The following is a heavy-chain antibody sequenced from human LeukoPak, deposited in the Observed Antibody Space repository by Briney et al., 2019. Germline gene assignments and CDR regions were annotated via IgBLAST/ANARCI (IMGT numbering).Heavy chain of an antibody. J-gene: IGHJ6*02. Sequence: PGGSLRLSCAASGFTFSSYGMHWVRQAPGKGLEWVAFIRYDGSNKYYADSVKGRFTISRDNAKNSLYLQMNSLRAEDTAVYYCARDLKYGDYGDYYYGMDVWGQGTTVTVSS. V-gene: IGHV3-30*02. CDR3: ARDLKYGDYGDYYYGMDV. D-gene: IGHD4-17*01. CDR2: IRYDGSNK. CDR1: GFTFSSYG.